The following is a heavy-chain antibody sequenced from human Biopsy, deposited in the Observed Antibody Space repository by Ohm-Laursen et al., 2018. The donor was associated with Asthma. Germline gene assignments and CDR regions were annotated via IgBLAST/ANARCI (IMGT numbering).Heavy chain of an antibody. CDR3: ARTFHFWSPYHAEHYQL. D-gene: IGHD3-3*02. J-gene: IGHJ1*01. CDR1: GFTFGDYW. CDR2: IKHDGSEN. Sequence: GSLRLSCAASGFTFGDYWMSWVRQVPGRGLEWVANIKHDGSENNHVDSLKGRFTISRDNAKNSLYLQMNSLRAEDTAVYYCARTFHFWSPYHAEHYQLWGQGTLVIVSS. V-gene: IGHV3-7*01.